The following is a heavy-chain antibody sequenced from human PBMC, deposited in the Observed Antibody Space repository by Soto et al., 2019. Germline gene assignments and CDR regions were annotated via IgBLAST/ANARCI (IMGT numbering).Heavy chain of an antibody. CDR2: INHSGST. J-gene: IGHJ4*02. CDR1: GGSFSGYY. V-gene: IGHV4-34*01. D-gene: IGHD4-17*01. Sequence: QVQLQQWGAGLLKPSETLSLTCAVYGGSFSGYYWSWIRQPPGKGLEWIGEINHSGSTNYNPSLKSRVTISVDTSKNQFSLKLSSVTAADTAVYYCARDAPQTTVTLFDYWGQGTLVTVSS. CDR3: ARDAPQTTVTLFDY.